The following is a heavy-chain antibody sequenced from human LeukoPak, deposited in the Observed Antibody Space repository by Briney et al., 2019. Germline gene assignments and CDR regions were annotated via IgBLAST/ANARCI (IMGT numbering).Heavy chain of an antibody. Sequence: PSETLSLTCTVSGGSISSGDYYWSWIRQPAGKGLEWIGRIYTSGSTNYNPSLRSRVTISVDTSKNHFSLKLTSVTAADTAVYYCARVPLRYFDWLFNSRAWFDPWGQGTLVTVSS. V-gene: IGHV4-61*02. CDR3: ARVPLRYFDWLFNSRAWFDP. J-gene: IGHJ5*02. CDR2: IYTSGST. CDR1: GGSISSGDYY. D-gene: IGHD3-9*01.